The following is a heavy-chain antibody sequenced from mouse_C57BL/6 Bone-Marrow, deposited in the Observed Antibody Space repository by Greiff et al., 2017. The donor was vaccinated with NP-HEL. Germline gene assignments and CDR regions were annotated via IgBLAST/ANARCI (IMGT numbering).Heavy chain of an antibody. V-gene: IGHV1-4*01. CDR3: ARHYYYGSRRRYYYAMDY. CDR1: GYTFTSYT. J-gene: IGHJ4*01. CDR2: INPSSGYT. Sequence: QVQLKESGAELARPGASVKMSCKASGYTFTSYTMHWVKQRPGQGLEWIGYINPSSGYTKYNQKFKDKATLTADKSSSTAYMQLSSLTSEDSAVYYCARHYYYGSRRRYYYAMDYWGQGTSVTVSS. D-gene: IGHD1-1*01.